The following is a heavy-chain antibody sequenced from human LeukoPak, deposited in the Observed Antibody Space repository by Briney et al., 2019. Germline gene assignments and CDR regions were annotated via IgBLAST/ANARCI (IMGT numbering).Heavy chain of an antibody. D-gene: IGHD2-2*01. CDR3: AVPAAIHNYYYYMDV. J-gene: IGHJ6*03. CDR2: IIPIFGTA. CDR1: GGTFSSYA. V-gene: IGHV1-69*05. Sequence: ASVKVSCKASGGTFSSYAICWVRQAPGQGLEWMGGIIPIFGTANYAQKFQGRVTITTDESTSTAYMELSSLRSEDTAVYYCAVPAAIHNYYYYMDVWGKGTTVTVSS.